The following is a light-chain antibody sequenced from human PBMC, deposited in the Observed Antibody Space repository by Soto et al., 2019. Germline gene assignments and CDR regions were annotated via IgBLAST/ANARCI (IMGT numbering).Light chain of an antibody. Sequence: QSVLTQPPSVSAAPGQKVAISCSGNTSNIGNNYVSWYQLVPGTTPKLVIFDNSQRPSGIPDRFSGSKSGTSATLGVAGLHTRDEADYYCGTWDSILSSVVFGGGTKLTVL. CDR1: TSNIGNNY. CDR2: DNS. CDR3: GTWDSILSSVV. V-gene: IGLV1-51*01. J-gene: IGLJ3*02.